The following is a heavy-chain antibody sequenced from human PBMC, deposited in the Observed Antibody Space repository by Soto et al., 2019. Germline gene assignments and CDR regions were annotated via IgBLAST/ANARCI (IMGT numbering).Heavy chain of an antibody. CDR1: DYAFTSYT. J-gene: IGHJ4*01. CDR3: AIAPVVVIAAAYFDS. CDR2: ISPYNGNT. V-gene: IGHV1-18*01. D-gene: IGHD2-15*01. Sequence: QVQLVQSGAEVKKPGASVKVSCKASDYAFTSYTITWVRQAPGQGLEWMGWISPYNGNTDYAQKLKGRVTMTTDTSTSTAYMALSILRSDDTAVYYCAIAPVVVIAAAYFDSWGHGTLVTVSS.